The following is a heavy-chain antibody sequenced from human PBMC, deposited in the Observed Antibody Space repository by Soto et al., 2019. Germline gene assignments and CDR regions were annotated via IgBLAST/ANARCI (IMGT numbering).Heavy chain of an antibody. CDR3: ARVGYGGNTCSYGLDG. J-gene: IGHJ6*02. CDR2: IIPIFGTA. D-gene: IGHD4-17*01. V-gene: IGHV1-69*06. CDR1: GGTFSSYA. Sequence: SVKVSCTASGGTFSSYAISWVRQAPGQGLEWMGGIIPIFGTANYAQKFQGRVTITADKSTSTAYMELSSLRSEDTAVDYCARVGYGGNTCSYGLDGGGQGTTVSV.